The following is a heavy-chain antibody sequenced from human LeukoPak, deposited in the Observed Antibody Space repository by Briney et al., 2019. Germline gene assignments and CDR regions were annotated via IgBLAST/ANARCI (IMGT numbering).Heavy chain of an antibody. CDR3: ARSSVGARRRIDY. CDR1: GYTFTSYD. Sequence: WASVKVSCKASGYTFTSYDINWVRQATGQGLEWMGWMNPNSGNTGYAQKFQGRVTMTRSTSINTAYMELNSLTSEVTAVYYCARSSVGARRRIDYWGQGTLVTVSS. D-gene: IGHD1-26*01. V-gene: IGHV1-8*01. CDR2: MNPNSGNT. J-gene: IGHJ4*02.